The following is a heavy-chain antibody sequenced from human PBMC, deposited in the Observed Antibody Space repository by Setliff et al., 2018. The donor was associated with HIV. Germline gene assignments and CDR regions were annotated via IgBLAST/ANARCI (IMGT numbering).Heavy chain of an antibody. Sequence: GGSLRPSCAASGLTFSDHYMDWVRQAPGKGLEWVGRSRNKANSYTTEYAASVKGRFAISRDGSKNSLYLQMNSLKTEDTAVYYCARVQVVGILTRAFDVWGQGTMVTVSS. V-gene: IGHV3-72*01. CDR3: ARVQVVGILTRAFDV. CDR1: GLTFSDHY. D-gene: IGHD1-26*01. CDR2: SRNKANSYTT. J-gene: IGHJ3*01.